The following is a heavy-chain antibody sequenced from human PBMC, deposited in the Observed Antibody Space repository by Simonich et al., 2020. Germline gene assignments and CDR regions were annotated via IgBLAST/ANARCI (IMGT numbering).Heavy chain of an antibody. CDR1: GGSISSYY. Sequence: QVQLQESGPGLVKPSETLSLTCTVSGGSISSYYWSGIRQPPGKGLEWIGYIYYSGITNYNPSLKSRVTISVDTSKNQFSLKLSSVTAADTAVYYFARGGLYFDYWGQGTLVTVSS. J-gene: IGHJ4*02. CDR3: ARGGLYFDY. CDR2: IYYSGIT. V-gene: IGHV4-59*01. D-gene: IGHD2-15*01.